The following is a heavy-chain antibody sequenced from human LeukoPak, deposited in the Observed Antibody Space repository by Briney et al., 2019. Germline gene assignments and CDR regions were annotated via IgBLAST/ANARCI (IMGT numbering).Heavy chain of an antibody. CDR3: ARYSSSWYEWFDP. Sequence: PGGSLRLSCAASGFTFSGSAMHWVRQAPGKGLEWVSAISGSGGSTYYADSVKGRFTISRDNSKNTLYLQMNSLRAEDTAVYYCARYSSSWYEWFDPWGQGTLVTVSS. J-gene: IGHJ5*02. CDR1: GFTFSGSA. D-gene: IGHD6-13*01. CDR2: ISGSGGST. V-gene: IGHV3-23*01.